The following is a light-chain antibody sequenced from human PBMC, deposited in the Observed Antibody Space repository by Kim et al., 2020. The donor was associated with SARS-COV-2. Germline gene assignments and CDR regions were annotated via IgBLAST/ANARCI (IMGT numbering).Light chain of an antibody. CDR1: QSISNN. V-gene: IGKV3D-15*01. CDR2: RAS. Sequence: EIMMTQSPATLSVSPGERATLSCRASQSISNNLAWYQQKPGQAPRLLIFRASTRATGIPATFSGSGSGTEFTLTISSLQSEDFAVYYCQQYTNRPLTFGGGTKLEI. CDR3: QQYTNRPLT. J-gene: IGKJ4*01.